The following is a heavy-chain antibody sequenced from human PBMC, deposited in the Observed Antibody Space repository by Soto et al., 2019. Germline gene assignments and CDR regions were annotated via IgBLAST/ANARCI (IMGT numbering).Heavy chain of an antibody. CDR1: GGSISSSSYY. CDR2: IYYSGST. Sequence: SETLSLTCTVSGGSISSSSYYWGWIRQPPGKGLEWIGSIYYSGSTYYNPSLKSRVTISVDTSKNQFSLKLSSVTAADTAVYYCAELGYCSGGSCYYYYYGMDVWGQGTTVTVSS. J-gene: IGHJ6*02. D-gene: IGHD2-15*01. CDR3: AELGYCSGGSCYYYYYGMDV. V-gene: IGHV4-39*01.